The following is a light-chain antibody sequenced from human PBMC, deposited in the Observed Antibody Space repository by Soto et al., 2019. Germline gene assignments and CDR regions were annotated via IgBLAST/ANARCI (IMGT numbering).Light chain of an antibody. CDR3: QHLVKSFTWT. V-gene: IGKV3-20*01. J-gene: IGKJ1*01. CDR1: QIVSSTY. CDR2: GAS. Sequence: ILLTQAPGTLSLSPVESATLSCRAIQIVSSTYLICDEQKPGQAPRLLIYGASSRATGIPDRFTGGSSGTDLTLTISRLEPEAFAVYFCQHLVKSFTWTFGQGTKVEI.